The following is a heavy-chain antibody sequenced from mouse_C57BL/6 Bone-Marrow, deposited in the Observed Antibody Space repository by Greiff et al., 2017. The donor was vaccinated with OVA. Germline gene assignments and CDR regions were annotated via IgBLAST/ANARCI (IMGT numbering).Heavy chain of an antibody. V-gene: IGHV1-69*01. D-gene: IGHD2-4*01. Sequence: QVQLKQPGAELVMPGASVKLSCKASGYTFTSYWMHWVKQRPGQGLEWIGEIDPSDSYTNYNQKFKGKSTLTVDKSSSTAYMQLSSLTSEDSAVYYCARDYDYDERFAYWGQGTLVTVSA. CDR3: ARDYDYDERFAY. CDR1: GYTFTSYW. J-gene: IGHJ3*01. CDR2: IDPSDSYT.